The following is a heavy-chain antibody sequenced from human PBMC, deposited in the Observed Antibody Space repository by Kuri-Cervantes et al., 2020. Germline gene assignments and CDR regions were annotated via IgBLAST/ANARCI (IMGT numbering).Heavy chain of an antibody. Sequence: GGSLRLSCAASGLTFRSCGMHWVRQAPGKGLEWVAFIWSDGNNKYYAESVKGRFSISRDNSKNTLYLQMNSLRVGDTGVYYCATDGSHYDVDHWGQGTQVTVSS. V-gene: IGHV3-30*02. CDR2: IWSDGNNK. CDR3: ATDGSHYDVDH. J-gene: IGHJ4*02. CDR1: GLTFRSCG. D-gene: IGHD3-10*01.